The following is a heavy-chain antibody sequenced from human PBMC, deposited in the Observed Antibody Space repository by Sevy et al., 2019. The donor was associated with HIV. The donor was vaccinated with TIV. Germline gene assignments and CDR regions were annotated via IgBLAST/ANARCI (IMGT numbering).Heavy chain of an antibody. D-gene: IGHD3-10*01. CDR2: INTGNGDT. CDR1: GYTFTSYV. J-gene: IGHJ4*02. Sequence: ASVKVSCKASGYTFTSYVMHWVCQAPGQRLQWMGWINTGNGDTKYSEKLQGRVTITRDTSASTAYMELSSLRTEDTAVYYCASDRGGSGDFDYWGQGTLVTVSS. V-gene: IGHV1-3*04. CDR3: ASDRGGSGDFDY.